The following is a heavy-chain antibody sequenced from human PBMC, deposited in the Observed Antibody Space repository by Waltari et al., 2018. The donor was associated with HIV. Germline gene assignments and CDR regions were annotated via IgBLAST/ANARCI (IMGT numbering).Heavy chain of an antibody. CDR2: IYSGGST. J-gene: IGHJ6*02. D-gene: IGHD6-13*01. Sequence: EVQLVESGGGLVQPGGSLRLSCAASGFTVSSNYMSWVRQAPGKGLGWVAVIYSGGSTYYADAVEGRFTISRDNSKNTLYLQMNSLRAEDTAVYYCARDWAHSSSWSRYYYHGMDVWGQGTTVTVSS. CDR1: GFTVSSNY. V-gene: IGHV3-66*01. CDR3: ARDWAHSSSWSRYYYHGMDV.